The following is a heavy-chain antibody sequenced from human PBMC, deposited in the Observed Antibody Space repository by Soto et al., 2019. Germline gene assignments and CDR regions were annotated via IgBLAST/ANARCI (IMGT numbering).Heavy chain of an antibody. Sequence: EVQLVESGGGLVQPGRSLRLSCVASGITFNDFAMHWVRQAPGKGLEWVSGINWDGDSIDYADSVKGRLTSSREKAKNTLCLAMCSLRREDTAFDFCALGGISSFSSQHFWGQGNVVTVPS. CDR2: INWDGDSI. D-gene: IGHD3-3*02. CDR1: GITFNDFA. J-gene: IGHJ4*02. CDR3: ALGGISSFSSQHF. V-gene: IGHV3-9*01.